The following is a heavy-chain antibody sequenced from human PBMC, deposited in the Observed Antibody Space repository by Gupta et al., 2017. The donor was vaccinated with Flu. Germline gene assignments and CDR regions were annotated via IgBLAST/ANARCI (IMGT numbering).Heavy chain of an antibody. Sequence: EVQLVESGVGLVKPGGSLRLSCAASGFTFTHAWMAWVRQAAGKGLEWVGRIKSKADGGTIDYAAPVKGRFTISRDDSKNTLYLQMNSLKTEDTAEYYCTTDGGIAVRPMFDYWGQGAPVTVSS. CDR3: TTDGGIAVRPMFDY. CDR2: IKSKADGGTI. V-gene: IGHV3-15*01. CDR1: GFTFTHAW. D-gene: IGHD6-19*01. J-gene: IGHJ4*02.